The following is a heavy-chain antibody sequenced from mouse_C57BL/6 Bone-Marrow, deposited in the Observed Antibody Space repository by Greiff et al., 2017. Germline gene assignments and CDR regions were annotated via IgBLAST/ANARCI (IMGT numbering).Heavy chain of an antibody. D-gene: IGHD1-1*01. CDR1: GFTFSDYG. CDR3: AVLLRYMDY. Sequence: DVKLMESGGGLVKPGGSLKLSCAASGFTFSDYGMHWVRQAPEKGLEWVAYISSGSSTIYYADTVKGRFTISRDNAKNTLFLQMTSLRSEDTAMYYCAVLLRYMDYWGQGTSVTVSS. V-gene: IGHV5-17*01. CDR2: ISSGSSTI. J-gene: IGHJ4*01.